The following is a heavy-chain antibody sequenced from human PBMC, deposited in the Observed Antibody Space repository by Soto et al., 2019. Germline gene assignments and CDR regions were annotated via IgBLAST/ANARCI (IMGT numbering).Heavy chain of an antibody. CDR3: ATFTFGRPFDT. V-gene: IGHV3-23*01. D-gene: IGHD3-16*01. J-gene: IGHJ3*02. CDR2: TSGSGFST. Sequence: GGSLRLSCAASGFTFNTYAMSWVRQAPGQGLEWVSATSGSGFSTYYADSVKGRSSISSDSSKNTLFLQMNSLRADDTAVYFCATFTFGRPFDTWGQGTMVTVSS. CDR1: GFTFNTYA.